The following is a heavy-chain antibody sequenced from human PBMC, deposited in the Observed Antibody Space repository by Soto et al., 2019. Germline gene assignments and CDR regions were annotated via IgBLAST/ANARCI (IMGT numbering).Heavy chain of an antibody. CDR1: GFSLSTSGVG. CDR3: AHSSADPARFDP. Sequence: QITLKESGPTLVKPTQTLTLTCTFSGFSLSTSGVGVGWIRQPPGKALEWLALIYWDDDKRYSPSLKSRLTIXKXXSKHQVVLTMTNMDPVDTATYYCAHSSADPARFDPWGQGTLVTVSS. CDR2: IYWDDDK. J-gene: IGHJ5*02. D-gene: IGHD6-13*01. V-gene: IGHV2-5*02.